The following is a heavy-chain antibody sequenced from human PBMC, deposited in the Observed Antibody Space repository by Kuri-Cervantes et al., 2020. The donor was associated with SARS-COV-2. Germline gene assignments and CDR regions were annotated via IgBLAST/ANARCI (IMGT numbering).Heavy chain of an antibody. CDR1: GFTFSSYG. J-gene: IGHJ6*03. D-gene: IGHD6-13*01. V-gene: IGHV3-30*02. Sequence: GESLKISCAASGFTFSSYGMHWVRQAPGKGLEWVAFIRYDGSNKYYADSVKGRFTISRDNSKNTLYLQMNSLRAEDTAVYYCAKDLESQQLVRGLVYYYYYMDVWGKGTPVTVSS. CDR3: AKDLESQQLVRGLVYYYYYMDV. CDR2: IRYDGSNK.